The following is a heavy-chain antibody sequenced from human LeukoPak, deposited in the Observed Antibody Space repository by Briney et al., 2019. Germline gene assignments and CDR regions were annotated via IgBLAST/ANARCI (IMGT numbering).Heavy chain of an antibody. D-gene: IGHD6-13*01. CDR1: GISFSSCY. V-gene: IGHV4-4*07. CDR2: IYPGGPT. J-gene: IGHJ4*02. CDR3: ATGSSNWGLLPKYYFDY. Sequence: PSETLSLTCTVSGISFSSCYWSWIRQPAGRGLEWIGHIYPGGPTDYNPSLKGRLTLSIDTSKNQLSLKLNSVAAADTAVYYCATGSSNWGLLPKYYFDYWGQGALVTVSS.